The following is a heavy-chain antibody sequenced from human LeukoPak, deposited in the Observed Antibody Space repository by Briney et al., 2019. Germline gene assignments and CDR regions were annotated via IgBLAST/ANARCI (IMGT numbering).Heavy chain of an antibody. CDR1: GGSISSYY. CDR3: ARELDGYGDYVFDY. Sequence: PSVTLSLTCTVSGGSISSYYWSWIRQPAGKGLEWIGRIYTSGSTNYNPSLKSRVTMSVDTSKNQFSLKLSSVTAADTAVYYCARELDGYGDYVFDYWGQGTLVTVSS. D-gene: IGHD4-17*01. V-gene: IGHV4-4*07. J-gene: IGHJ4*02. CDR2: IYTSGST.